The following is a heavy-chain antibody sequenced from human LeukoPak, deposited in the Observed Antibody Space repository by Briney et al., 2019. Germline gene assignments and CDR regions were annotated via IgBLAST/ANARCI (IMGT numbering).Heavy chain of an antibody. CDR3: ARGPYCSTTNCLFGYFDY. CDR1: GGSISSSSYY. J-gene: IGHJ4*02. Sequence: KSSETLSLTCTVSGGSISSSSYYWGWIRQPPGKGLEWIGSIYYSGSTYYNPSLKSRVTISVDRSKNQFSLKLTSVTAADTAVYYCARGPYCSTTNCLFGYFDYWGQGTLVTVSS. D-gene: IGHD2-2*01. CDR2: IYYSGST. V-gene: IGHV4-39*07.